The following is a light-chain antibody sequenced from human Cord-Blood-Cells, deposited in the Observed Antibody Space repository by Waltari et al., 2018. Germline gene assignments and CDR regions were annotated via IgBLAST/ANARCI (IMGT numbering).Light chain of an antibody. V-gene: IGLV2-23*01. Sequence: QSALTQPAPVSGSHGQALPIPCTGTSGDAGSYNVVSWYQQHPGKAPKLMIYEGSKRPSVVSNRFSGSKSGNTASLTISGLQAEDEADYYCCSYAGSVVFGGGTKLTVL. J-gene: IGLJ2*01. CDR3: CSYAGSVV. CDR1: SGDAGSYNV. CDR2: EGS.